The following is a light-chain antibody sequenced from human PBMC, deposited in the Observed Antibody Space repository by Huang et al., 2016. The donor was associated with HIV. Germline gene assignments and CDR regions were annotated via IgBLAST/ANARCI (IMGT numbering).Light chain of an antibody. V-gene: IGKV3-11*01. CDR2: DAY. CDR3: QQRSNWPPA. CDR1: QSVRSY. J-gene: IGKJ5*01. Sequence: EIVLTQSPATLSLSPGERATLSCRASQSVRSYLAWYQQKPGQAPRLLIYDAYNRATGIPARFSGSGSGTDFTLTISSLEPEDFAVYYCQQRSNWPPAFGQGTRLEIK.